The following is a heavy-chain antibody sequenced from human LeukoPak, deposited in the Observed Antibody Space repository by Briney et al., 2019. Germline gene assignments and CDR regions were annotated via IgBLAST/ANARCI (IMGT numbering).Heavy chain of an antibody. CDR3: ARLRPEGYYYDSSGYYYWNY. Sequence: GGSLRRSCAASGFTFSSYWMSWVRQAPGKGLESVANIKQDGSEKYYVDSVKGRFTISRDNAKNSLYLQMNSLRAEDTAVYYCARLRPEGYYYDSSGYYYWNYWGQGTLVTVSS. V-gene: IGHV3-7*03. J-gene: IGHJ4*02. CDR1: GFTFSSYW. CDR2: IKQDGSEK. D-gene: IGHD3-22*01.